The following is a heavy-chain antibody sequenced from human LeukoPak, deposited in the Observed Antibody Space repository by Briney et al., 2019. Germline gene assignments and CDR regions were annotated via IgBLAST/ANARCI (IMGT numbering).Heavy chain of an antibody. D-gene: IGHD3-22*01. CDR1: GFTFSDYF. CDR2: IGPRSDNI. Sequence: PGGSLRLSCAASGFTFSDYFMSWIRLAPEKGLGWVSYIGPRSDNINYADSVKGRFTVSRDNAKNSVYLQMNSLRAEDTAVYYCARVNPSNSGFYAYWGQGTLVTVSS. CDR3: ARVNPSNSGFYAY. J-gene: IGHJ1*01. V-gene: IGHV3-11*04.